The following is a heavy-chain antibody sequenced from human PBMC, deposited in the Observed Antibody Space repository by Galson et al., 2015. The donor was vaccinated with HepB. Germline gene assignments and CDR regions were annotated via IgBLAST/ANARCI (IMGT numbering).Heavy chain of an antibody. J-gene: IGHJ5*02. CDR2: ISSSSTYT. V-gene: IGHV3-11*05. CDR1: GFTFSDYY. CDR3: AGVGYGDYANWFDP. Sequence: SLRLSCAASGFTFSDYYMSWVRQAPGKGLEWVSYISSSSTYTNYADSVKGRFTISRDNDKNSLYLQMNSLRAEDTAVYYCAGVGYGDYANWFDPWGQGTLVTVSS. D-gene: IGHD4-17*01.